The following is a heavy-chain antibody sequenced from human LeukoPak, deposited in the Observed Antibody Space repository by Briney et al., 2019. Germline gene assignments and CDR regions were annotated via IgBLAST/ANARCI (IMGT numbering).Heavy chain of an antibody. Sequence: PGGSLRLSCAVSGFTFSSYWMNWVRQAPGKGLEWVASIRHDGGEKSYVDSVKGRFTISRDNTKNSLYLQMSSLRAEDTAVYSCAKDGTAACLYFDLWGQGTLVTVSS. V-gene: IGHV3-7*01. CDR1: GFTFSSYW. D-gene: IGHD6-6*01. CDR3: AKDGTAACLYFDL. J-gene: IGHJ4*01. CDR2: IRHDGGEK.